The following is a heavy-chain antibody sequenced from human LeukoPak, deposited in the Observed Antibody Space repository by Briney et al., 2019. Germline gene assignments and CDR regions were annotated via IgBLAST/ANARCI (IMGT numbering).Heavy chain of an antibody. CDR2: ISYDGSNE. CDR3: ARDLYSGNSFDY. D-gene: IGHD4-23*01. J-gene: IGHJ4*02. Sequence: GRSLRLSCAASGFTFSSYAMHWVRQAPGKGLEWVAVISYDGSNEYYADSVKGRFTISRDNSKNTLYLQMNSLRAEDTAVYYCARDLYSGNSFDYWGQGTLVTVSS. V-gene: IGHV3-30-3*01. CDR1: GFTFSSYA.